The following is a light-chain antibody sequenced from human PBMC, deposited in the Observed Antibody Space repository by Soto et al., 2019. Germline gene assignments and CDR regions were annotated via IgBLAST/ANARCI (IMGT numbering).Light chain of an antibody. CDR3: QQYNDWPPVT. Sequence: EIVMTQYPGTLSVSPGERATLSCSASQSVSSNLAWYQQKPGQAPRLLIYGASTRATGIPAGFSGRGSGTEFTLTISSLQSEDFAVYYCQQYNDWPPVTFGGGTKVDIK. V-gene: IGKV3-15*01. J-gene: IGKJ4*01. CDR2: GAS. CDR1: QSVSSN.